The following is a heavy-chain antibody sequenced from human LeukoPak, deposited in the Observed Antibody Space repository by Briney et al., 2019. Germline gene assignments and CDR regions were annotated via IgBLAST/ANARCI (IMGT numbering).Heavy chain of an antibody. CDR3: AKEEVSSWYFDY. CDR1: GFTFSSYG. D-gene: IGHD6-13*01. V-gene: IGHV3-30*02. CDR2: IRYDGSNK. Sequence: GGSLRLSCGASGFTFSSYGMSWVRQAPGKGLEWVAFIRYDGSNKYYADSVKGRFTISRDNSKNTLYLQMNSLRAEDTAVYYCAKEEVSSWYFDYWGQGTLVTVSS. J-gene: IGHJ4*02.